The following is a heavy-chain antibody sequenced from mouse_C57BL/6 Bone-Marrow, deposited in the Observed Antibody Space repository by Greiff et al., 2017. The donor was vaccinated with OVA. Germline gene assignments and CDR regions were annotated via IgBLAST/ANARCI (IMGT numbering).Heavy chain of an antibody. CDR1: GYTFTSYW. CDR2: IDPSDSYT. J-gene: IGHJ2*01. V-gene: IGHV1-50*01. D-gene: IGHD1-1*01. CDR3: ASPHYYGSDY. Sequence: QVQLQQSGAELVKPGASVKLSCKASGYTFTSYWMQWVKQRPGQGLEWIGEIDPSDSYTNYNQKFKGKATLTVDTSSSTAYMQLSSLTSEDSAVYYCASPHYYGSDYWGQGTTLTVSS.